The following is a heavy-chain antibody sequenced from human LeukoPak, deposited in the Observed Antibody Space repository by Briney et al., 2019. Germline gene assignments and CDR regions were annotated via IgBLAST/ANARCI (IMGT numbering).Heavy chain of an antibody. CDR2: TYSGGST. CDR1: GFTVSSNY. CDR3: ARDVPMDV. J-gene: IGHJ6*02. Sequence: GGSLRLSCAASGFTVSSNYMSWVRQAPGKGLEWVSVTYSGGSTYYEDSVKDRFTISRDNSKNTLYLQMNSLRAEDSAVYYCARDVPMDVWGQGTTVTVSS. V-gene: IGHV3-66*01.